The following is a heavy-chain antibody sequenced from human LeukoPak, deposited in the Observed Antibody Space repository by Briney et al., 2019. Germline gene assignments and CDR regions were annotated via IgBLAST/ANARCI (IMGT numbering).Heavy chain of an antibody. D-gene: IGHD5-18*01. CDR2: ISAYNGNT. J-gene: IGHJ6*03. CDR3: ARAGNAVRERYSYGYLYCYYYYMDV. V-gene: IGHV1-18*01. CDR1: GYTFTSYG. Sequence: ASVKVSCKASGYTFTSYGISWVRQAPGQGLEWMGWISAYNGNTNYAQKFQGRVTMTRDTSTSTVYMELSSLRSEDTAVYYCARAGNAVRERYSYGYLYCYYYYMDVWGKGTTVTISS.